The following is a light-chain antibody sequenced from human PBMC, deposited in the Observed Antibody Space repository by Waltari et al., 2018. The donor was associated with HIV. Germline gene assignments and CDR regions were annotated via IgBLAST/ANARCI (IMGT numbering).Light chain of an antibody. CDR3: CSHTTGSTLV. CDR1: SSDVGGYNY. CDR2: DVS. J-gene: IGLJ3*02. Sequence: QSALTQPRSVSGSPGQSVTISCTGTSSDVGGYNYVSWYQQHPGKAPKLMIYDVSKRPSVVPDRFSGSKSGNTASLTISGLQAEDEADYYCCSHTTGSTLVFGGGTTVTVL. V-gene: IGLV2-11*01.